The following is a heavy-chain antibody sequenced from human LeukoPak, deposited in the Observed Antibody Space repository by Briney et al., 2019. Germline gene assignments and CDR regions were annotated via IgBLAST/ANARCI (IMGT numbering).Heavy chain of an antibody. CDR1: GFTFDDYA. CDR3: SKAAGDY. V-gene: IGHV3-9*01. Sequence: GRSLRLCCAASGFTFDDYAMHWVRQAPGKGLEWVSGISWNSGSIGYADSVKGRFTISRDNAKNSLYLQMNSLRAEDTALYYCSKAAGDYWGQGTLVTVSS. J-gene: IGHJ4*02. CDR2: ISWNSGSI. D-gene: IGHD6-13*01.